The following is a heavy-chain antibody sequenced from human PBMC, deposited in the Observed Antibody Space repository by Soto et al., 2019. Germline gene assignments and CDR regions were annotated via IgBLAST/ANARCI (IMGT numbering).Heavy chain of an antibody. D-gene: IGHD2-2*01. J-gene: IGHJ3*02. CDR3: ARDFRDIVVVPAATDAFDI. Sequence: GGALRLSCAAPGCTVSRHYMRWVRPAPGEGVECVSVIYSGGSTYYADSVKGRFTISRDNSKNTLYLQMNSLRAEDTAVYYCARDFRDIVVVPAATDAFDIWGQGTMVTVSS. CDR1: GCTVSRHY. V-gene: IGHV3-66*01. CDR2: IYSGGST.